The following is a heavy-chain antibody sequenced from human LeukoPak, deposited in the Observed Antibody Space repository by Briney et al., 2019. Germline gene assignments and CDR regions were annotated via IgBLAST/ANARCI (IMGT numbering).Heavy chain of an antibody. D-gene: IGHD6-13*01. CDR2: IIPIFGTA. CDR3: ARDPPGGAAADAALDY. J-gene: IGHJ4*02. Sequence: GSSVKVSCKASGGTFSSYAISWVRRAPGQGLEWMGGIIPIFGTANYAQKFQGRVTITADESTSTAYMELSSLRSEDTAVFYCARDPPGGAAADAALDYWGQGTLVTVSS. V-gene: IGHV1-69*01. CDR1: GGTFSSYA.